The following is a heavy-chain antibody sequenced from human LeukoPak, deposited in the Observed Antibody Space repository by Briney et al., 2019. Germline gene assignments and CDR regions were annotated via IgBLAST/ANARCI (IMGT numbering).Heavy chain of an antibody. CDR1: GYTFTNYG. J-gene: IGHJ4*02. V-gene: IGHV1-18*01. D-gene: IGHD4-17*01. CDR2: ISPYKGNT. Sequence: GASVKVSCKASGYTFTNYGITWVRQAPGQGLEWMGWISPYKGNTNYAQKVQGRVTMTTDTSTSTVYIELRSLRSDDTAVYYCATEGGWGPTDYGDNVYWGQGTLVTVSS. CDR3: ATEGGWGPTDYGDNVY.